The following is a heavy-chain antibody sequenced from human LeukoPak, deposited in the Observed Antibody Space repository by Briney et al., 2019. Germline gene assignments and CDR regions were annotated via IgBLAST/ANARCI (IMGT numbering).Heavy chain of an antibody. CDR2: ISGSGGST. D-gene: IGHD2-2*02. J-gene: IGHJ5*02. V-gene: IGHV3-23*01. Sequence: GGSPRLSCAASGFTFSSYAMSWVRQAPGKGLEWVSAISGSGGSTYYADSVKGRFTISRDNSKNTLYLQMNSLRAEDTAVYYCVYLGYCSSPSCYKLLPGKYNRFDPWGQGTLVTVSS. CDR1: GFTFSSYA. CDR3: VYLGYCSSPSCYKLLPGKYNRFDP.